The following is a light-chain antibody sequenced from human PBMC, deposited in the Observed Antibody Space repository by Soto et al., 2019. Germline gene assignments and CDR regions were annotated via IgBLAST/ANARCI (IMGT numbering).Light chain of an antibody. CDR2: DVT. CDR1: ISDIEGYNY. J-gene: IGLJ2*01. V-gene: IGLV2-11*01. CDR3: SSYAGSNNLV. Sequence: QSALTQPRSVSGSPGQSVTISCTGTISDIEGYNYVSWYQHHPGKAPKLLISDVTKRPSWVPDRFSGSKSGSTASLTISELQAEDEAVYYCSSYAGSNNLVFGGVTKLTVL.